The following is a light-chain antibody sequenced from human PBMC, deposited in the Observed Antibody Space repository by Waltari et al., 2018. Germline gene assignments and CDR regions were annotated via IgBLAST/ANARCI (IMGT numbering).Light chain of an antibody. CDR3: QVWDSSSDPHWV. V-gene: IGLV3-21*02. CDR2: DDS. J-gene: IGLJ3*02. Sequence: SYVLTQPPSVSVAPGQTARITCGGNNIGSKSVHRYQQKPGQAPVLVVYDDSDRPPGIPERFSGSNSGNTATLTISRVEAGDEADYYCQVWDSSSDPHWVFGGGTKLTVL. CDR1: NIGSKS.